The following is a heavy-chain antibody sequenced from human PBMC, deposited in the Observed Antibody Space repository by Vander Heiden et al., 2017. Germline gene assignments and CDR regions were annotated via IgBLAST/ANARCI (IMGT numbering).Heavy chain of an antibody. Sequence: EVQLVETGGGLIQPGGSLRLSCAAAGFTVSSNDMSWVRQAPGKGLEWVSVIYSGGSTYYADSVKGRFTISRDNSKNTLYLQMNSLRAEDTAVYYCAGERRNYRSFDYWGQGTLVTVSS. CDR3: AGERRNYRSFDY. J-gene: IGHJ4*02. V-gene: IGHV3-53*02. CDR2: IYSGGST. D-gene: IGHD1-7*01. CDR1: GFTVSSND.